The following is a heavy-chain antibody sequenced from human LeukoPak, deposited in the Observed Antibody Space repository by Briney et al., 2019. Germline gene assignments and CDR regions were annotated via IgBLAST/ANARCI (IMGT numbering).Heavy chain of an antibody. D-gene: IGHD6-13*01. Sequence: SQTLSLTCAISGDSVSSNSAAWNWIRQSPSRGLEWLGRTYYRSKWYNDYAVSVRSRMTINPDTSKNQFSLQLNSVTPEDTAVYYCASVHSSSPLGAFDIWGQGTMVTVSS. J-gene: IGHJ3*02. CDR2: TYYRSKWYN. CDR3: ASVHSSSPLGAFDI. CDR1: GDSVSSNSAA. V-gene: IGHV6-1*01.